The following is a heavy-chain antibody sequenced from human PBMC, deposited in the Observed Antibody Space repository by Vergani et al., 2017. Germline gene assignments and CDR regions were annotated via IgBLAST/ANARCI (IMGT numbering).Heavy chain of an antibody. Sequence: QVQLVQSGAEVKKPGSSVKVSCKASGGTFSSYAISWVRQAPGQGLEWMGGIIPIFGTANYAQKFQGRVTITADESTSTAYMELSSLRSEDTAVYYCARFGIFGVDRHNEDVGGYWGQGTLVTVSS. V-gene: IGHV1-69*01. D-gene: IGHD3-3*01. CDR1: GGTFSSYA. CDR3: ARFGIFGVDRHNEDVGGY. J-gene: IGHJ4*02. CDR2: IIPIFGTA.